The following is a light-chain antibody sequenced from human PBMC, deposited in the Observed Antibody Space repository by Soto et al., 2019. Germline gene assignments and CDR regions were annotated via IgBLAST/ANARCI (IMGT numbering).Light chain of an antibody. CDR3: QQSYSTPPIT. V-gene: IGKV1-39*01. CDR1: QSISRY. J-gene: IGKJ5*01. Sequence: DIQMTQSPSSLSASVGYRVTITCRASQSISRYLNWYQQQLGKAPQLLIYAASSLQSGVPSRFSGSGSGTDFTLTISSMQPEDFATYYCQQSYSTPPITFGQGTRLEIK. CDR2: AAS.